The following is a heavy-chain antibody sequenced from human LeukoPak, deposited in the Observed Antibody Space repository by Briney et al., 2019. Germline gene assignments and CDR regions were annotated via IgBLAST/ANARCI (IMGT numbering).Heavy chain of an antibody. Sequence: GGSLRLSCAAYGFTLSSYWMHWVRQAPGKGLVWVSRINSDGSSTSYADSVKGRFTISRDNAKNTLYLQMNSLRAEDTAVYYCASVVSYYDSSGYPNAFDIWGQGTMVTVSS. CDR3: ASVVSYYDSSGYPNAFDI. D-gene: IGHD3-22*01. J-gene: IGHJ3*02. V-gene: IGHV3-74*01. CDR1: GFTLSSYW. CDR2: INSDGSST.